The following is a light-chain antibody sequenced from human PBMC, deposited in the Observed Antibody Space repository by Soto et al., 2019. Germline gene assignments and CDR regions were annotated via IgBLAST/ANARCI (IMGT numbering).Light chain of an antibody. CDR2: AAS. CDR1: QGISSW. V-gene: IGKV1D-16*01. Sequence: DIQMTQSPSSVSASVGDRVTITCRASQGISSWLAWYQRKPGKAPKLLIYAASSLQSGVPSRFSGSGSGTDFTLTISSLQPDDFATYYCQQYNSYSPLTFGGGTKVDIK. J-gene: IGKJ4*01. CDR3: QQYNSYSPLT.